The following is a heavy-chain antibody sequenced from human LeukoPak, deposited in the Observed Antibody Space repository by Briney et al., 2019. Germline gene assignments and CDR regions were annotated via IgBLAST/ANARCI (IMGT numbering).Heavy chain of an antibody. Sequence: SETLSLTCAVYGGSFSGYYWGWIRQPPGKGLEWIGEINHSGSTNYNPSLKSRVTISVDTSKNQFSLKLSSVTAADTAVYYCARSCRGVGYCSGGSFFKYYFDYWGQGTLVTVSS. V-gene: IGHV4-34*01. CDR3: ARSCRGVGYCSGGSFFKYYFDY. J-gene: IGHJ4*02. CDR1: GGSFSGYY. D-gene: IGHD2-15*01. CDR2: INHSGST.